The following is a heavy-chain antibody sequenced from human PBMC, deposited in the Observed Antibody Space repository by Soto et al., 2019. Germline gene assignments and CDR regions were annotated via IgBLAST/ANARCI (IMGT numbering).Heavy chain of an antibody. V-gene: IGHV4-4*02. CDR1: GVSIDSGYW. CDR3: ARVGRDSSGSFDY. J-gene: IGHJ4*02. CDR2: MSHGGST. D-gene: IGHD3-22*01. Sequence: PSETLSLTCGVSGVSIDSGYWWGWVRQPPGKDLEWLGDMSHGGSTNYNPSLKSRVTILLDKSKNQFSLSLRAEDTAVYYCARVGRDSSGSFDYWGQGTLVTVSS.